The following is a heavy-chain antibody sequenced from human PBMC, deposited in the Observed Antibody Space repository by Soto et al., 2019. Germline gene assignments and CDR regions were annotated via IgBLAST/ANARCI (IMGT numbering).Heavy chain of an antibody. CDR3: ARSQGSSTSLEIYYYYYYGMDV. D-gene: IGHD2-2*01. J-gene: IGHJ6*02. Sequence: QVQLVQSGAEVKKPGSSVKVSCKASGGTFSSYAISWVRQAPGQGLEWMGGIIPISGTAKYAQKFQARVTITADESTSTAYMELSSLRSEDTAVYYCARSQGSSTSLEIYYYYYYGMDVWGQGTTVTVSS. V-gene: IGHV1-69*01. CDR2: IIPISGTA. CDR1: GGTFSSYA.